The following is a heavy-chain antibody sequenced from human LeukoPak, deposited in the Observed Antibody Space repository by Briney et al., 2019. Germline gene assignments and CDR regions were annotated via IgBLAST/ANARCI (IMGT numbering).Heavy chain of an antibody. CDR2: ISYDGSNK. Sequence: GGSLRLSCAASGFTFSSYSMNWVRQAPGKGLEWVAVISYDGSNKYYADSVKGRFTISRDNSKNTLYLQMNSLRAEDTAVYYCAKDGYSSSWYNRGGYYYGMDVWGQGTTVTVSS. CDR3: AKDGYSSSWYNRGGYYYGMDV. CDR1: GFTFSSYS. D-gene: IGHD6-13*01. V-gene: IGHV3-30*18. J-gene: IGHJ6*02.